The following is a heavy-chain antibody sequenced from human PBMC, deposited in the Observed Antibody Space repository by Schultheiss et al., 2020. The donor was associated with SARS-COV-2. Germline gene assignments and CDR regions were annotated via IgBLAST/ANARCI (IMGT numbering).Heavy chain of an antibody. D-gene: IGHD2-2*01. CDR3: ARDTSSRRYGGSYDY. Sequence: GGSLRLSCAASGFTFSSYGMHWVRQAPGKGLEWVSYISSSGSTFYYGDSVKGRFTISRDNAKNSLYLQMNSLRAEDTAVYYCARDTSSRRYGGSYDYWGQGTLVTVSS. J-gene: IGHJ4*02. CDR2: ISSSGSTF. CDR1: GFTFSSYG. V-gene: IGHV3-48*04.